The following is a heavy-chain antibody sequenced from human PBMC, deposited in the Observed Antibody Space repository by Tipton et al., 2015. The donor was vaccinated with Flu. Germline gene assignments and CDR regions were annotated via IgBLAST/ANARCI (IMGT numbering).Heavy chain of an antibody. D-gene: IGHD5-24*01. Sequence: SLRLSCVASGFTFSSYEMNWVRQAPGKGLEWVSYISGGANSIYYADSVKGRFTISRDNAKNSVYLRMNSLRAEDKAVYYCARWLQDNNYGLDVWGQGTTVTVSS. CDR2: ISGGANSI. V-gene: IGHV3-48*03. CDR3: ARWLQDNNYGLDV. CDR1: GFTFSSYE. J-gene: IGHJ6*02.